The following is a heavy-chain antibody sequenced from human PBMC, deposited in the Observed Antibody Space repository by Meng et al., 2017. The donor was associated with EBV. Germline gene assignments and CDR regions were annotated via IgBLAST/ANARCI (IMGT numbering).Heavy chain of an antibody. CDR1: GYNFTSNG. Sequence: QLHLVHAGAKVKKPGDSVKVSCKASGYNFTSNGISWVRQAPGQGLEWMVGICDYNGNTNYSQKLQGRVTMTTDTSTSTAYMELRSLRSDDTAVYYCARGLDYFDYWGQGTLVTVSS. J-gene: IGHJ4*02. V-gene: IGHV1-18*01. CDR3: ARGLDYFDY. CDR2: ICDYNGNT.